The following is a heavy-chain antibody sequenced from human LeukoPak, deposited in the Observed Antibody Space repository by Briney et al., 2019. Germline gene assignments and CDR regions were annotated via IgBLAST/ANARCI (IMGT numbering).Heavy chain of an antibody. CDR2: INHSGST. CDR3: ARGGGSYYRVFDY. Sequence: SETPSLTCAVYGGSFSGYYWSWIRQPPGKGLEWIGEINHSGSTNYNPSLKSRVTISVDTSKNQFSLKLSSVTAADTAVYYCARGGGSYYRVFDYWGQGTLVTVSS. CDR1: GGSFSGYY. J-gene: IGHJ4*02. V-gene: IGHV4-34*01. D-gene: IGHD1-26*01.